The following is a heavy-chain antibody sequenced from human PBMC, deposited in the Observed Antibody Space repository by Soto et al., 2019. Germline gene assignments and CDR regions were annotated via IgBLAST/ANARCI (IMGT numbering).Heavy chain of an antibody. V-gene: IGHV3-30*03. D-gene: IGHD3-22*01. CDR3: ASSIVVVTLEGFGAFDY. Sequence: RRLSCAASGFTFSSYGIHWVRQAPGKGLEWVAVISYDGSNKYYADSVKGRFTISRDNSKNTLYLQMNSLRAEDMAVYYCASSIVVVTLEGFGAFDYWGQGTLVTVSS. CDR1: GFTFSSYG. J-gene: IGHJ4*02. CDR2: ISYDGSNK.